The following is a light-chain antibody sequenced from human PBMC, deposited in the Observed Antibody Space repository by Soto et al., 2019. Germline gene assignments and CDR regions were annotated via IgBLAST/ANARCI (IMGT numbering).Light chain of an antibody. CDR1: QGISSW. CDR3: QQNNSFPHT. V-gene: IGKV1-12*01. Sequence: FHMTQSLGSGSASVGDRGTSTCRAGQGISSWLAWYQQKPGKAPKVLIYATSRLQSGVPSRFSGSGSGTDFTLTISSLQPEDFATYFCQQNNSFPHTFGGGTKVDIK. CDR2: ATS. J-gene: IGKJ4*01.